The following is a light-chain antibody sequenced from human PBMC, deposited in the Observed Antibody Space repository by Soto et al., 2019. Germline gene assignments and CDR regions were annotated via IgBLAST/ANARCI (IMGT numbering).Light chain of an antibody. CDR1: SSDVGGYNY. Sequence: QSVLTQPASVSGSPGQSITISCTGTSSDVGGYNYVSWYQHHPGKAPKLLIYEVTNRPSGISNRFSGPKSGDTASLTISGLQAEDEADYYCSSYTSSITLIVFGTGTKVTVL. J-gene: IGLJ1*01. CDR2: EVT. CDR3: SSYTSSITLIV. V-gene: IGLV2-14*01.